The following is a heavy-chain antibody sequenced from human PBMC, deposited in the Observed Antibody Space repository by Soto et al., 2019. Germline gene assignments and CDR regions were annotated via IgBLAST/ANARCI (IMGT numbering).Heavy chain of an antibody. CDR1: GFSFSTYG. Sequence: GGSLRLSCAASGFSFSTYGMHWVRQAPGKGLEWVAFISNDGSNKYYADSVKGRFTISRDNSKNTLYLQMNSLRAEDTAVYYCAKVETNDYGVPLDVWGQGTTVTVSS. V-gene: IGHV3-30*18. CDR3: AKVETNDYGVPLDV. J-gene: IGHJ6*02. CDR2: ISNDGSNK. D-gene: IGHD4-17*01.